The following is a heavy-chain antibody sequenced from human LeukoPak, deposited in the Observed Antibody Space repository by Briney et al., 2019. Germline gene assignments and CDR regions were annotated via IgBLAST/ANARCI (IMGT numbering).Heavy chain of an antibody. D-gene: IGHD2-8*01. V-gene: IGHV3-7*01. J-gene: IGHJ3*02. CDR1: GFTFSSYE. Sequence: GGSLRLSCAASGFTFSSYEMNWVRQAQGKGLEWVANIKKDGSEKYYVDSVKGRFTISRDNAKTSLYLQMNSLRAEDTAVYYCAREGVYTGDAFDIWGQGTMVTVSS. CDR3: AREGVYTGDAFDI. CDR2: IKKDGSEK.